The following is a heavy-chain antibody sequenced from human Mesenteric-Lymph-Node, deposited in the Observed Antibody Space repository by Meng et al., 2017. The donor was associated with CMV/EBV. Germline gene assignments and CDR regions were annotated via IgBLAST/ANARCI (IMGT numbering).Heavy chain of an antibody. D-gene: IGHD5-18*01. CDR3: ARVCHGYSYGNGIDD. CDR1: GFTFSAYG. CDR2: ISDDGSNT. J-gene: IGHJ4*02. V-gene: IGHV3-30-3*01. Sequence: YGFTFSAYGRHWARQCAVKGLGWVAVISDDGSNTYYADSVKGRFTMCRDDSKNTLYLQMNYLRGEDTAVYHCARVCHGYSYGNGIDDWGQGALVTVSS.